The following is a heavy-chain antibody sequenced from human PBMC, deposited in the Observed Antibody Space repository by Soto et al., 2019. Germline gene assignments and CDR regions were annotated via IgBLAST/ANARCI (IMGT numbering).Heavy chain of an antibody. CDR1: GGSFSGYY. J-gene: IGHJ4*02. CDR2: INHSGST. V-gene: IGHV4-34*01. Sequence: QVQLQQWGAGLLKPSETLSLTCAVYGGSFSGYYWSWIRQPPGKGLEWIGEINHSGSTNYNPSLKSRVTLSVDPSKNQFALKLSSVTAADTAVYYCARLNPRGDDYWRQGNMVTVSS. CDR3: ARLNPRGDDY.